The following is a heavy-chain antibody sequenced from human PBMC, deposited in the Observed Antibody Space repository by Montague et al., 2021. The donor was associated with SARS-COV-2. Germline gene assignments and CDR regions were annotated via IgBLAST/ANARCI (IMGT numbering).Heavy chain of an antibody. CDR1: GASMSSQTYY. D-gene: IGHD3-9*01. Sequence: SETLSLTCAVSGASMSSQTYYWAWIRQPPGKELEWIGSISYSGTTFYNPSLKTRATLSVDTSKNQFSLKLRSVSASDTAVYYCTRQFYDILTGYFPFFFDNWGQGTMVTVSS. V-gene: IGHV4-39*01. CDR2: ISYSGTT. CDR3: TRQFYDILTGYFPFFFDN. J-gene: IGHJ4*02.